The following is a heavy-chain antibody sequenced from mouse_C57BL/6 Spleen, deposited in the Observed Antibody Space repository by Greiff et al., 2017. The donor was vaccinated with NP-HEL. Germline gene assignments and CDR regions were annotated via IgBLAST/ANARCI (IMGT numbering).Heavy chain of an antibody. CDR3: ARKPPYYYGSSYGYFDV. Sequence: EVKLLESGGGLVKPGGSLKLSCAASGFTFSSYTMSWVRQTPEKRLEWVATISGGGGNTYYPDSVKGRFTISRDNAKNTLYLQMSSLRSEDTALYYCARKPPYYYGSSYGYFDVWGTGTTVTVSS. CDR2: ISGGGGNT. J-gene: IGHJ1*03. V-gene: IGHV5-9*01. D-gene: IGHD1-1*01. CDR1: GFTFSSYT.